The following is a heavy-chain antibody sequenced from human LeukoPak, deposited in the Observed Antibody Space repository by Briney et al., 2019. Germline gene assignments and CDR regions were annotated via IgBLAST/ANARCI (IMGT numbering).Heavy chain of an antibody. CDR2: IYTSGST. V-gene: IGHV4-61*02. D-gene: IGHD3-22*01. J-gene: IGHJ6*03. Sequence: SQTLSLTCTVSGGSISSGSYYWSWIRQPAGKGLEWIGRIYTSGSTNYNPSLKSRVTISVDTSKNQFSLKLSSVTAADTAAYYCARQIFQAGGYSIGDYYYYMDVWGKGTTVTVSS. CDR3: ARQIFQAGGYSIGDYYYYMDV. CDR1: GGSISSGSYY.